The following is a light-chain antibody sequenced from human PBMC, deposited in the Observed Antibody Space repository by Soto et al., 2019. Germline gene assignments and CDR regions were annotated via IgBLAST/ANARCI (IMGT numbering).Light chain of an antibody. CDR2: AAY. V-gene: IGKV1-39*01. J-gene: IGKJ2*01. CDR1: QYINNY. Sequence: DIQMTQSPSSLSTSVGDRVTITCRASQYINNYLNWYQQKPGKAPKLLIFAAYNLQSGVPSRFSGSRSGTDFTLTISSLQPEDFETYYCQQSYSTPPYSFGQGTKLDMK. CDR3: QQSYSTPPYS.